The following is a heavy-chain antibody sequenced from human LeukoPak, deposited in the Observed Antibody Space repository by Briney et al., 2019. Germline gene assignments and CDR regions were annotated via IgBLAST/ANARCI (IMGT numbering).Heavy chain of an antibody. J-gene: IGHJ4*02. V-gene: IGHV4-38-2*01. D-gene: IGHD2-2*02. Sequence: PSETLSLTHAVSGYSITSGYDWGWIRQPPGKGLEWIGRIYHRGSTYYYPSLKSRVTISVDTSKNQFPLKLSSVTAADTAVYYCARLDPYLGYCSSTSCYTRGFDYWGQGTLVTVSS. CDR3: ARLDPYLGYCSSTSCYTRGFDY. CDR1: GYSITSGYD. CDR2: IYHRGST.